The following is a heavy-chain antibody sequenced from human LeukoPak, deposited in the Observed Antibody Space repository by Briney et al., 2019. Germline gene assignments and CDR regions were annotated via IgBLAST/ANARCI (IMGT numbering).Heavy chain of an antibody. V-gene: IGHV5-51*01. CDR3: ARLGGDTMIRGVIDY. J-gene: IGHJ4*02. CDR2: IYPGDLDT. Sequence: GESLKISCRVSGYRFISYWIGWVRQMPGKGLEWMGIIYPGDLDTRYSPSFQGQVIISADKSISTAYLQWNSLKASDSAIYYCARLGGDTMIRGVIDYWGQGSLVTVS. D-gene: IGHD3-10*01. CDR1: GYRFISYW.